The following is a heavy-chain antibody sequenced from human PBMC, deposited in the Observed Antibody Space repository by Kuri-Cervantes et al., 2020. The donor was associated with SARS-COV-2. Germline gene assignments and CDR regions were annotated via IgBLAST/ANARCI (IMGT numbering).Heavy chain of an antibody. CDR2: ISYDGSNK. CDR1: GFTFSSYA. J-gene: IGHJ3*02. V-gene: IGHV3-30*04. Sequence: GGSLRLSYAASGFTFSSYAMHWVRQAPGKGLEWVAVISYDGSNKYYADSVKGRFTISRDNSKNTLYLQMNSLRAEDTAVYYCARDQDDYSNYHAFDIWGQGTMVTVSS. CDR3: ARDQDDYSNYHAFDI. D-gene: IGHD4-11*01.